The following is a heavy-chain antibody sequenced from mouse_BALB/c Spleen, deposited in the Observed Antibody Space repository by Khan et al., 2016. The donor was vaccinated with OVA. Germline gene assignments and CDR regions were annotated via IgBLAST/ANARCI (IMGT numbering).Heavy chain of an antibody. CDR1: GYSITSGYF. Sequence: EVQLQESGPGLVKPSQSLSLTCSVTGYSITSGYFWNWIRQFPGNKLEWMGYIRYDGDSNYNPSLKNRISISRDTSQNRFFLQLNSLIPEDTATYYCARGGCSGPAWFTYWGQGTLVTVSA. CDR3: ARGGCSGPAWFTY. CDR2: IRYDGDS. V-gene: IGHV3-6*02. D-gene: IGHD3-1*01. J-gene: IGHJ3*01.